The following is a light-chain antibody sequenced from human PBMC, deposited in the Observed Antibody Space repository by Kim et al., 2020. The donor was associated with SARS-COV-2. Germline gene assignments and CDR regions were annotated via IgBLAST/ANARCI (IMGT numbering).Light chain of an antibody. V-gene: IGLV3-21*01. J-gene: IGLJ1*01. Sequence: APGQKARITCGGNSIGGHSVHWYQQKPGQAPVLVMYYDSDRPSGIPERFSGSKSANTATLTISRVEAGDEADYYCQVWDTDTDHYVFGTGTQLTVL. CDR2: YDS. CDR1: SIGGHS. CDR3: QVWDTDTDHYV.